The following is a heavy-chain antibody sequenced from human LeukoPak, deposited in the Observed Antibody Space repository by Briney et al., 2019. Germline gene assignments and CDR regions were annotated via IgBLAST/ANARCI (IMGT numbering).Heavy chain of an antibody. D-gene: IGHD2-2*01. V-gene: IGHV4-59*01. CDR3: AKEIEGLGVPARRWFDN. CDR1: GGSISNYH. CDR2: LYYSGST. Sequence: SETLSLTCTVSGGSISNYHWSWIRQPPGKGLEWIGYLYYSGSTNYNPSLKSRVTISVDTSKNQFSLKLSSVTAADTAMYYCAKEIEGLGVPARRWFDNWGQGTLVTVSS. J-gene: IGHJ4*02.